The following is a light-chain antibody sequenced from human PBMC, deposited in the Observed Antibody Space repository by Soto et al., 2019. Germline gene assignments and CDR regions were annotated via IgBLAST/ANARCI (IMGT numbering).Light chain of an antibody. Sequence: EIVLTQSPATLSLSPGERATLPCRASQSVKSSYLAWYQHKPGQAPRLLIYGTSSRATGIPDRFSGSGSGSEFTLTSSGLQSEDFAVYYCQQYNDRPPITCGQGTRLEI. J-gene: IGKJ5*01. CDR1: QSVKSSY. CDR3: QQYNDRPPIT. CDR2: GTS. V-gene: IGKV3D-15*01.